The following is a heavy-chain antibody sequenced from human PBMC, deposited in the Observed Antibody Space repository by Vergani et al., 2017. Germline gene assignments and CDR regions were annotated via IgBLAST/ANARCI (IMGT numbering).Heavy chain of an antibody. V-gene: IGHV4-61*02. J-gene: IGHJ5*02. CDR3: ARYCSGGSCYGSGFDP. Sequence: QVQLQESGPGLVKPSQTLSLTCTVSGGPISSGSYYWSWIRQPAGKGLEWIGRIYTSGSTNYNPSLKSRATKSVDTSKNQFSLKLSSVTAADTAVYYCARYCSGGSCYGSGFDPWGQGTLVTVSS. CDR1: GGPISSGSYY. D-gene: IGHD2-15*01. CDR2: IYTSGST.